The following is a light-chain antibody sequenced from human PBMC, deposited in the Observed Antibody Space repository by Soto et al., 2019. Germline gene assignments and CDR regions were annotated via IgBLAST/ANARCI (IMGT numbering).Light chain of an antibody. CDR1: SSDVGGYNY. CDR2: DVS. Sequence: QSALTQPASVSGSPGQSITISCTGTSSDVGGYNYVSWYQQHPGKAPKVIIYDVSNRPSGVSNRFSASKSGNTASLTISGLQAEDEAAHYCTSYTSTSPVVFGGGTKLTVL. J-gene: IGLJ2*01. CDR3: TSYTSTSPVV. V-gene: IGLV2-14*01.